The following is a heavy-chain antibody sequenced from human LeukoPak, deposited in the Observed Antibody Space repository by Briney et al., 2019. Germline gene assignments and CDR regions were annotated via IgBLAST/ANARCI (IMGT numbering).Heavy chain of an antibody. V-gene: IGHV3-30*04. Sequence: PGGSLRLSCAAFGFTFSSYAMHWVRQAPGKGLEWVAVMSYDGSNKYYADSVKGRFTISRDNSKNTLYLQMNSLRAEDTAVYYYARDHFRTVLYYFDYWGQGTLVTVSS. CDR2: MSYDGSNK. J-gene: IGHJ4*02. CDR1: GFTFSSYA. D-gene: IGHD3-3*02. CDR3: ARDHFRTVLYYFDY.